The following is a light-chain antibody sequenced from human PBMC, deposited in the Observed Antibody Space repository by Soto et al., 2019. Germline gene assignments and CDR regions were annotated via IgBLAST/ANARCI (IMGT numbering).Light chain of an antibody. CDR1: SGHSSYA. CDR2: LNSGGSH. CDR3: QTWGTGHWV. J-gene: IGLJ3*02. Sequence: QPVLTQSPSASASLGSSVKLTCTLSSGHSSYAIAWHQQQPEKAPRYLMKLNSGGSHSKGDGIPDRFAGSSSGAERYLTISLLQSEDEADYYCQTWGTGHWVFGGGTKLTVL. V-gene: IGLV4-69*01.